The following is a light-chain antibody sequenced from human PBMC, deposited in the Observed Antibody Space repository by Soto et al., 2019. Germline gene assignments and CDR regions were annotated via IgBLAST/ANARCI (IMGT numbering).Light chain of an antibody. CDR3: PSYDSSLSAVV. J-gene: IGLJ3*02. CDR1: SSNIGADYD. Sequence: QSVLTQPPSVSGAPGQRVTISCTGSSSNIGADYDVHWYQQLPGTAPKLLIYGNSNRPSGVPDRFSGSKSGTSASLAITGPQAADEADYYCPSYDSSLSAVVFGGGTKLTVL. CDR2: GNS. V-gene: IGLV1-40*01.